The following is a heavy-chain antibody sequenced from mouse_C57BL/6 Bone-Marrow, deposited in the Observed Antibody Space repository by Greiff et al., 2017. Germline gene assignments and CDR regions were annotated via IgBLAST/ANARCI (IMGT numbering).Heavy chain of an antibody. D-gene: IGHD2-3*01. CDR1: GFTFSSYG. Sequence: EVQVVESGGDLVKPGGSLKLSCAASGFTFSSYGMSWVRQTPDKRLEWVATISSGGSYTYYPDSVKGRFTISIANAKNTLYLQMSSLKSEDTAMYYCARPRWLLQYFDVWGTGTTVTVSS. CDR3: ARPRWLLQYFDV. CDR2: ISSGGSYT. V-gene: IGHV5-6*01. J-gene: IGHJ1*03.